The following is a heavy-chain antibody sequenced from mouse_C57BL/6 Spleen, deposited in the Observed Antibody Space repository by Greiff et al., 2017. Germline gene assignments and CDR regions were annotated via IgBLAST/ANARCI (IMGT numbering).Heavy chain of an antibody. D-gene: IGHD1-1*01. Sequence: VQLQQPGAELVMPGASVKLSCKASGYTFTSYWMHWVKQRPGQGLEWIGEIDPSDSYTNSNQKFQGKSTLTVDKSSRTAYMQLSSLTSEYSAVYYCARRIPSYYYGSSHGYFDVWGTGTTVTVSS. CDR3: ARRIPSYYYGSSHGYFDV. CDR2: IDPSDSYT. J-gene: IGHJ1*03. V-gene: IGHV1-69*01. CDR1: GYTFTSYW.